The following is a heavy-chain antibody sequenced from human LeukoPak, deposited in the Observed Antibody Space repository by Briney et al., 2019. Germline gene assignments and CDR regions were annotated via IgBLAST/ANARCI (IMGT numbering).Heavy chain of an antibody. CDR3: TTDPRNSYYFDY. J-gene: IGHJ4*02. CDR1: GFTFSNAW. Sequence: PGGSLRLSCAASGFTFSNAWMSWVRQAPGKGLEWVGRIKSKIDGRTTDYAAPVKGRFTISRDDSKSTLYLQMNSLKTEDTAVYYCTTDPRNSYYFDYWGQGTLVTVSS. D-gene: IGHD1-14*01. CDR2: IKSKIDGRTT. V-gene: IGHV3-15*01.